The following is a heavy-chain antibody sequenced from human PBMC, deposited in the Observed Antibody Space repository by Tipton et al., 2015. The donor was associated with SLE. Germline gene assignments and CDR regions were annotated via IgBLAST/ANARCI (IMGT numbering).Heavy chain of an antibody. CDR1: GGSFGFYY. J-gene: IGHJ4*02. CDR2: MYYSGST. Sequence: TLSLTCTVAGGSFGFYYWTWIRQPPGQGLQWIGYMYYSGSTYYNPSLKSRVSISVDTSKNQFSLKLSSLTAADTAVYYCARGRRGYTAYVVPDYWGQGTQVTVSS. CDR3: ARGRRGYTAYVVPDY. V-gene: IGHV4-59*06. D-gene: IGHD5-12*01.